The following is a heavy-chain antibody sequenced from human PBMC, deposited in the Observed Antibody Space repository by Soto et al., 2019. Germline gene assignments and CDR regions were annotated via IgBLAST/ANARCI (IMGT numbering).Heavy chain of an antibody. CDR1: GGSISSGDYY. CDR3: AIGYGLYVGDAFAI. J-gene: IGHJ3*02. D-gene: IGHD4-17*01. V-gene: IGHV4-30-4*01. Sequence: QVQLQESGPGLVKPSQTLSLTCTVSGGSISSGDYYWSWIRQPPGKGLEWIGYIYYSGSTYYNPYRESRVAMSVETCQSRISLKLSSVPAADTAVYYGAIGYGLYVGDAFAIWGPGRMVTVSS. CDR2: IYYSGST.